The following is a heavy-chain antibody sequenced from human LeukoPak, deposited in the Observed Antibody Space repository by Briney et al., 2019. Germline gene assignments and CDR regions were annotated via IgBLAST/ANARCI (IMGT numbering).Heavy chain of an antibody. J-gene: IGHJ5*02. CDR1: GYSISSGHY. V-gene: IGHV4-38-2*02. CDR3: ARGETILNWFDP. Sequence: SETLSLTCSVSGYSISSGHYWAWFRQSPGRGLEWIGSFYQSGSAYYNPSLESRFTLSADTSKNQFSLKLTSVTAADTAVYYCARGETILNWFDPWGQGTLVTVSS. D-gene: IGHD1-1*01. CDR2: FYQSGSA.